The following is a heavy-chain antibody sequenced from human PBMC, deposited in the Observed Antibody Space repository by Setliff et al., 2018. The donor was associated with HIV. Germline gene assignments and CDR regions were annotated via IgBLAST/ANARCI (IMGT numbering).Heavy chain of an antibody. Sequence: PSETLSLTCTVSGPSINIHYWSWIRQSPGKGFEWIGYIYSTGSTNYNPSLKSRVAMSVDTSRNQFSLKLTSVTAADTAVYYCARRPIKGYGPFDSWGPGTLVTVSS. CDR3: ARRPIKGYGPFDS. J-gene: IGHJ4*02. CDR2: IYSTGST. V-gene: IGHV4-4*08. D-gene: IGHD2-15*01. CDR1: GPSINIHY.